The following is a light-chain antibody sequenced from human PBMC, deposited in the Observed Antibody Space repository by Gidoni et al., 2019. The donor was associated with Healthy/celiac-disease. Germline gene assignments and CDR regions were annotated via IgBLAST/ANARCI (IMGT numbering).Light chain of an antibody. CDR2: GNS. Sequence: QSVLTQTPSVSGAPGPRVTISCTGSSSNTGAGYYVHWYQHLPGTSPKLLIYGNSNRPSGVPDRFSGSNSGTSASLAITGLQAEDEADYYCQSYDSSLSGSVFGGGTKLTVL. J-gene: IGLJ2*01. V-gene: IGLV1-40*01. CDR3: QSYDSSLSGSV. CDR1: SSNTGAGYY.